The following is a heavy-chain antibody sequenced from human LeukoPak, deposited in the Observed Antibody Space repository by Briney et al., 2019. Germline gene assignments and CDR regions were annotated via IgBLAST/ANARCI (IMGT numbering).Heavy chain of an antibody. J-gene: IGHJ3*02. D-gene: IGHD2-21*02. CDR3: ARAAVVTAIPDAFDI. V-gene: IGHV4-39*07. CDR1: GGSITSSSYY. Sequence: SETPSLTCGVSGGSITSSSYYWGWIRQPPGKGLDWVASVYYSGSTYYNPSLKSRVTISVDTSKNQFSLKLSSVTAADTAVYYCARAAVVTAIPDAFDIWGQGTMVTVSS. CDR2: VYYSGST.